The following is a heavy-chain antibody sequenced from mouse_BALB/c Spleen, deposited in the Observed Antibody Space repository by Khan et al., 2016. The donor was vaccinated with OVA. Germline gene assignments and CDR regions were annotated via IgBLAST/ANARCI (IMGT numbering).Heavy chain of an antibody. CDR2: INPSSGGT. Sequence: VQLQQSGAELAKPGASVRLSCKASGYTFTSYYLYWVKQRPGQGLEWIGDINPSSGGTNFNEKFKSKATLTVDKSSSTAYIQLNSLTSEDSAVYYCTRSGYGSFAYWGQGTLVTVSA. D-gene: IGHD2-2*01. CDR1: GYTFTSYY. V-gene: IGHV1S81*02. CDR3: TRSGYGSFAY. J-gene: IGHJ3*01.